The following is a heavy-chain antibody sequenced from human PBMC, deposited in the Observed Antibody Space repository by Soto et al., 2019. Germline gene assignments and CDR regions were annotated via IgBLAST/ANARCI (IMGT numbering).Heavy chain of an antibody. CDR3: ARPPEYCSGGRCWDWFDP. CDR1: GFTFRSYW. J-gene: IGHJ5*02. Sequence: PVGSLRLSCASSGFTFRSYWMIWVRQAPGKGLEWVANIKQDGSDKFYLDSVKGRFTISRDNAKNSLYLQMNSLRAEDTAVYYCARPPEYCSGGRCWDWFDPWGQGTLVTVSS. CDR2: IKQDGSDK. V-gene: IGHV3-7*01. D-gene: IGHD2-15*01.